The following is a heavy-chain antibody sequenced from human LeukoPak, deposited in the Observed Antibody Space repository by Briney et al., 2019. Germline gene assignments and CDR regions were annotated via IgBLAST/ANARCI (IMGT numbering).Heavy chain of an antibody. CDR1: GGSFSGYY. J-gene: IGHJ4*02. CDR3: ARGGRWLQFFDY. D-gene: IGHD5-24*01. Sequence: SETLSLTCAVYGGSFSGYYWSWIRQPPGKGLEWIGEINHSGSTNYNPSLKSRVTISVDTSKNQFFLKLSSVTAADTAVYYCARGGRWLQFFDYWGQGTLVTVSS. CDR2: INHSGST. V-gene: IGHV4-34*01.